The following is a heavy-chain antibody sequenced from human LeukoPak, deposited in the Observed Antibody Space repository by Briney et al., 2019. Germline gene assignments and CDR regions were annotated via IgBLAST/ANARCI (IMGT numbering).Heavy chain of an antibody. Sequence: GGSLRLSCAASGFTFSNAWMSWVRQAPGKGLEWVGRIKSKSDGGTTDYAAPVKGRFTISRDDSKNTLYLQMNSLRAEDTAVYYCARGGRITMLVVLPDYWGQGTLVTVSS. D-gene: IGHD3-22*01. CDR1: GFTFSNAW. J-gene: IGHJ4*02. CDR3: ARGGRITMLVVLPDY. CDR2: IKSKSDGGTT. V-gene: IGHV3-15*01.